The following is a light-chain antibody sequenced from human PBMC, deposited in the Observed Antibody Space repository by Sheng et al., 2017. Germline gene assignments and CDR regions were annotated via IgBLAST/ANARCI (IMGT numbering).Light chain of an antibody. V-gene: IGKV3-20*01. CDR3: QQYHNWPPWA. Sequence: EIVLTQSPGTLSLSPGERAALSCRASQSVNSNYLAWYQQKPGQAPRLLIYGASSRATGIPDRFSGSGSGADFTLTISRLEPEDFAVYYCQQYHNWPPWAFGQGTKVEIK. CDR2: GAS. CDR1: QSVNSNY. J-gene: IGKJ1*01.